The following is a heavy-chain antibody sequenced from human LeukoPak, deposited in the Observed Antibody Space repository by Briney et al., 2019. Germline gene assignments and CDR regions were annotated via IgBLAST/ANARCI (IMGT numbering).Heavy chain of an antibody. D-gene: IGHD4-23*01. Sequence: GGSLRLSCAASGFYVGRYWMSWVRQAPGKGLEWVAFIQYDGSSKYYADSVRGRFTLSRDNSKNTMYVQMNSLRAEDTAIYYCAKDDYGGDNWGQGTLVTVSS. V-gene: IGHV3-30*02. CDR2: IQYDGSSK. CDR3: AKDDYGGDN. J-gene: IGHJ4*02. CDR1: GFYVGRYW.